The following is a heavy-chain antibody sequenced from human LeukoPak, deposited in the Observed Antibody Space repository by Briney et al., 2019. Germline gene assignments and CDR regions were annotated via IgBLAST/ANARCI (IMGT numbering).Heavy chain of an antibody. CDR1: AFTFSSNE. D-gene: IGHD2-21*02. Sequence: PGRSLRPSCAASAFTFSSNELNWVRQPPGKWLEWVSYISDIGSTQHYADSVKGRFAISRDNAKNSLYLQMNSLTAEDTALYYCARDRSKVTAYDDALDIWGQGTMVIVSS. CDR3: ARDRSKVTAYDDALDI. V-gene: IGHV3-48*03. J-gene: IGHJ3*02. CDR2: ISDIGSTQ.